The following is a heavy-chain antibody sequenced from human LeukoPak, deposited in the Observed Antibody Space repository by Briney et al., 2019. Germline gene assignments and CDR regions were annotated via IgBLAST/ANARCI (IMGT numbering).Heavy chain of an antibody. CDR3: ALTYCSGGSCFPFDP. CDR1: GGSISSSSYY. J-gene: IGHJ5*02. D-gene: IGHD2-15*01. Sequence: SETLSLTCTVSGGSISSSSYYWSWIRQPPGKGLEWIGEINHSGSTNYNPSLKSRVTISVDRSKNQFSLKLSSVTAADTAVYYCALTYCSGGSCFPFDPWGQGTLVTVSS. V-gene: IGHV4-39*07. CDR2: INHSGST.